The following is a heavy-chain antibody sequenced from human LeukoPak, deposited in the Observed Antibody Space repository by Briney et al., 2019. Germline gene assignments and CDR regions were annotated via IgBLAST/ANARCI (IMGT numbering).Heavy chain of an antibody. CDR2: IHPNYGGT. CDR1: GYTFTGYY. CDR3: ARADTRGIAVAGFRY. D-gene: IGHD6-19*01. Sequence: GASVKVSCKASGYTFTGYYIHWVRQAPGQGLEWMGWIHPNYGGTNSAQKFQGRVTMTRDTSINTAYMELSRLRSDDTAVYYCARADTRGIAVAGFRYWGQGTLVTVSS. V-gene: IGHV1-2*02. J-gene: IGHJ4*02.